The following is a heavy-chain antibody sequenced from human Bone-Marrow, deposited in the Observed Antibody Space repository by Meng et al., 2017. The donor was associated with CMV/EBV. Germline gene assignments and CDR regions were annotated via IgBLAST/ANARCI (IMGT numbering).Heavy chain of an antibody. CDR3: ARGSTSPNSDY. Sequence: SCKASGGTFISYTISWVRQAPEQGLEWMGRIIPILGIANYAQKFQGRVTITADKSTSTAYMELSSLRSEDTAVYYCARGSTSPNSDYWGQGTLVTVSS. J-gene: IGHJ4*02. V-gene: IGHV1-69*02. D-gene: IGHD2-2*01. CDR2: IIPILGIA. CDR1: GGTFISYT.